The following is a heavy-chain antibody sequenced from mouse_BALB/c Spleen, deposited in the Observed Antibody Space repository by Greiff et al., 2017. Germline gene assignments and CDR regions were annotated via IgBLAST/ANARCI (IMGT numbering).Heavy chain of an antibody. J-gene: IGHJ3*01. CDR3: ARDGKPEFAY. V-gene: IGHV1-80*01. CDR2: IYPGDGDT. CDR1: GYAFSSYW. D-gene: IGHD2-1*01. Sequence: LQESGAELVRPGSSVKISCKASGYAFSSYWMNWVKQRPGQGLEWIGQIYPGDGDTNYNGKFKGKATLTADKSSSTAYMQLSSLTSEDSAVYFCARDGKPEFAYWGQGTLVTVSA.